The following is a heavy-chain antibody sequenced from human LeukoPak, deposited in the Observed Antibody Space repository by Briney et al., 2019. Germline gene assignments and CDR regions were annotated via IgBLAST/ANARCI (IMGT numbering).Heavy chain of an antibody. Sequence: GGSLRLSCAVSGITLSNYSMSWVRQAPGKGLKWVAGISDSGGGTNYADSVKGRFTISRDNPRNTLYLQMNSLRAEDTAVYFCAKRGVVIRVILVGFHKEAYYFDSWGQGALVTVSS. CDR2: ISDSGGGT. V-gene: IGHV3-23*01. J-gene: IGHJ4*02. CDR3: AKRGVVIRVILVGFHKEAYYFDS. D-gene: IGHD3-22*01. CDR1: GITLSNYS.